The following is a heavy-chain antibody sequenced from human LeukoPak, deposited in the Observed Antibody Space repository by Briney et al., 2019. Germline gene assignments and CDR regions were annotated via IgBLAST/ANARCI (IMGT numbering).Heavy chain of an antibody. CDR1: GFIFSGCP. CDR2: ITSKARDYAT. CDR3: ARGVPNSVYGLDV. J-gene: IGHJ6*02. Sequence: QPGGSLRLSCAASGFIFSGCPVHWVRQTSGKGLEWVGRITSKARDYATAYAASVKGRFTVSRDDSRNTAYLQMNSLKTEDTAVYYCARGVPNSVYGLDVWGQGTTVTVSS. D-gene: IGHD5/OR15-5a*01. V-gene: IGHV3-73*01.